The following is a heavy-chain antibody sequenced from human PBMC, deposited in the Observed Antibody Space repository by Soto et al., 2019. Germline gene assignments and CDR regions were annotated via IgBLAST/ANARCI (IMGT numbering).Heavy chain of an antibody. CDR1: GGSISSYY. Sequence: SETLSLTCTVSGGSISSYYWSWIRQPPGKGLEWIGYIYYSGSTNYNPSLKSRVTISVDTSKNHFSLKLSSVTAADTAVYYCARIYCSSTSCYYYYYMDVWGKGTTVTV. CDR2: IYYSGST. J-gene: IGHJ6*03. CDR3: ARIYCSSTSCYYYYYMDV. D-gene: IGHD2-2*01. V-gene: IGHV4-59*01.